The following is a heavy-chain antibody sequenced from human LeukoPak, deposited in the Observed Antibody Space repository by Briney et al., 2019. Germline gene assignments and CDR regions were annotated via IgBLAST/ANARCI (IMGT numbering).Heavy chain of an antibody. J-gene: IGHJ4*02. CDR3: ARVSLYCSGGSCYFDY. D-gene: IGHD2-15*01. Sequence: GGSLRLSCAASGFTFSTYTMNWVRQAPGKGLEWVSSISTSSNDIYYADSVKGRFTISRDNAKNSLYLQMNSLRAEDTAVYYCARVSLYCSGGSCYFDYWGQGTLVTVSS. V-gene: IGHV3-21*01. CDR2: ISTSSNDI. CDR1: GFTFSTYT.